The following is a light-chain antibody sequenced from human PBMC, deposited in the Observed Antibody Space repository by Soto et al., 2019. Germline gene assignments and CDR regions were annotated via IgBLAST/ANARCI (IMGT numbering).Light chain of an antibody. V-gene: IGKV3-20*01. CDR1: QSVSSTY. CDR3: QQFGSSPRT. J-gene: IGKJ1*01. Sequence: ELVLTQSPGTLSLSPGERASLSCRASQSVSSTYLAWYQQKPGQAPRLLIYGASNRATGIPDRFSGSGSGTDFTLTISRREPGDFAGYYCQQFGSSPRTFGQGTKVEV. CDR2: GAS.